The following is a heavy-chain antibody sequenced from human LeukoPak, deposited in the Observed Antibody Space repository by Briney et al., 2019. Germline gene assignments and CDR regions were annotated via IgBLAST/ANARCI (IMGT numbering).Heavy chain of an antibody. J-gene: IGHJ4*02. CDR1: GGSFSGYY. Sequence: SETLSLTCAVYGGSFSGYYRSWIRQPPGKGLEWIGEINHSGSTNYNPSLKSRVTISVDTSKNQFSLKLSSVTAADTAVYYCARGADQTYYDFWSGYPSFDYWGQGTLVTVSS. CDR3: ARGADQTYYDFWSGYPSFDY. D-gene: IGHD3-3*01. V-gene: IGHV4-34*01. CDR2: INHSGST.